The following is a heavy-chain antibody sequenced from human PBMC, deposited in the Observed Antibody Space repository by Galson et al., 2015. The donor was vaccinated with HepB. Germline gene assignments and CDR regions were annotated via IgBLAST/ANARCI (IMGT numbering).Heavy chain of an antibody. CDR1: GFTFSTYA. Sequence: SLRLSCAASGFTFSTYAMHWVRQPPGKGLEWVAVISFDGSYKYYADSVKGRFTISRDNSKNTLYLQMNSLRAEDTAVYYSATDFWSGYLRLYYYYGMDVWGQGTTVTVSS. CDR2: ISFDGSYK. J-gene: IGHJ6*02. V-gene: IGHV3-30*04. CDR3: ATDFWSGYLRLYYYYGMDV. D-gene: IGHD3-3*01.